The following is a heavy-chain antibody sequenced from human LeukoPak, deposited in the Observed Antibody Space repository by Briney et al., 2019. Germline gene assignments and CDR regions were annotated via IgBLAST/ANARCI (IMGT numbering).Heavy chain of an antibody. CDR2: MNPNSGNT. J-gene: IGHJ6*02. CDR3: ARGVWAVAGTEYYYYGMDV. CDR1: GYTFTSYD. Sequence: ASVKVSCKASGYTFTSYDINWVRQAAGQGLEWMGWMNPNSGNTGYAQKFQGRVTMTRNTSISTAYMELSSLRSEDMAVYYCARGVWAVAGTEYYYYGMDVWGQGTTVTVSS. D-gene: IGHD6-19*01. V-gene: IGHV1-8*01.